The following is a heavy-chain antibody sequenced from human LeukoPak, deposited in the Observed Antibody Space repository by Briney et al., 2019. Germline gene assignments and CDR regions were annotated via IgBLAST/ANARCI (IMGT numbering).Heavy chain of an antibody. CDR1: GFTFSTFA. J-gene: IGHJ4*02. D-gene: IGHD3-22*01. V-gene: IGHV3-23*01. CDR2: IFPSGGEI. Sequence: GGSLRLSCAASGFTFSTFAMIWVRQPPGKGLEWVSSIFPSGGEIHYADSVRGRFTISRDNSKNTLYLQMNSLRAEDTAVYYCAKLTMIVVVTPSFDYWGQGTLVTVSS. CDR3: AKLTMIVVVTPSFDY.